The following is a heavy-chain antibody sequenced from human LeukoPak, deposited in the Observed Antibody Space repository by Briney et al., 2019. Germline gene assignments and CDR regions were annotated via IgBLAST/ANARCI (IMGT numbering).Heavy chain of an antibody. J-gene: IGHJ4*02. D-gene: IGHD2-2*01. CDR1: GYTFTSYG. CDR3: AGVLSVVVPAAMGDY. Sequence: ASVKVSCKASGYTFTSYGISWVRQAPGQGLEWMGWISAYNGNTTYAQKLQGRVTMTTDTSTSTAYMELRSLRSDDTAVYYCAGVLSVVVPAAMGDYWDQGTLVTVSS. V-gene: IGHV1-18*01. CDR2: ISAYNGNT.